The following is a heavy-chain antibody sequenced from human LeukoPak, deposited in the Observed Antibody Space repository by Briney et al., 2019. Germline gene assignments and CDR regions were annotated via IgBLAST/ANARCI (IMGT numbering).Heavy chain of an antibody. J-gene: IGHJ5*02. D-gene: IGHD3-16*01. V-gene: IGHV3-7*01. Sequence: GGSLRLSCVASGLTFSGQWMNWVRQAPGQGLEWVANIKHEGSEKYYVDSVKGRFTISREDGKNSLSLQMNNVRAEDTAVYYCAYTNNLYHWGQGTLVVVSS. CDR2: IKHEGSEK. CDR3: AYTNNLYH. CDR1: GLTFSGQW.